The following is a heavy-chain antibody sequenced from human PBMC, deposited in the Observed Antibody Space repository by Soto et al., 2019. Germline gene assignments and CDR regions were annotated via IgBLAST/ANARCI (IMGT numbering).Heavy chain of an antibody. Sequence: QDQLLQSGAEVKKPGASVTVSCKASGYSFTNYGITWVRQAPGQGLEWMGWISAFNGNTHYAQTLQGRVTMTTDASTSTAYMQLRSLRSDDTAVYYCARDRGVAPPVAGNTHYYYYMDVWGKGTTVTVSS. CDR1: GYSFTNYG. CDR2: ISAFNGNT. J-gene: IGHJ6*03. CDR3: ARDRGVAPPVAGNTHYYYYMDV. D-gene: IGHD6-19*01. V-gene: IGHV1-18*01.